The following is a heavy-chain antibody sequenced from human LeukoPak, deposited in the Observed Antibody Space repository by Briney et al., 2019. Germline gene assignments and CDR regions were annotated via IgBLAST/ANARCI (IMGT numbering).Heavy chain of an antibody. CDR2: INPSGSST. Sequence: GASVKVSFKASGYIFTAHYLHWVRQAPGQGLEWMGLINPSGSSTLYAQKFQGRVTMTRDTSTNTDYMELSSLRSEDTAVYYCARDNSYSDSSWWFDPWGQGTLVTVSS. CDR1: GYIFTAHY. J-gene: IGHJ5*02. D-gene: IGHD1-26*01. CDR3: ARDNSYSDSSWWFDP. V-gene: IGHV1-46*01.